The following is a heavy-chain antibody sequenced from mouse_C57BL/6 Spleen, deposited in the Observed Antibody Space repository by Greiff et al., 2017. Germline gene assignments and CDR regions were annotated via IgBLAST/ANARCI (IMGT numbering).Heavy chain of an antibody. D-gene: IGHD4-1*02. J-gene: IGHJ3*01. CDR1: GYSFTGYY. CDR3: ARGGPTGTRFAY. CDR2: INPSTGGT. Sequence: EVQLQQSGPELVKPGASVKISCKASGYSFTGYYMNWVKQSPEKSLEWIGEINPSTGGTTYNQMFKAKATLTVDKSSSTAYMQLKSLTSEDSAVYYCARGGPTGTRFAYWGQGTLVTVSA. V-gene: IGHV1-42*01.